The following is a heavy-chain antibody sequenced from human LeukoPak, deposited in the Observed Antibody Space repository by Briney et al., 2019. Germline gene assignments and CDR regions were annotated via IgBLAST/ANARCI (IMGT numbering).Heavy chain of an antibody. CDR1: GGSISSYY. D-gene: IGHD4-17*01. Sequence: SETLSLTCTVSGGSISSYYWSWIRQAPGKGLDWIGEINHSGSTNYNPSLKNRVTISVDTSKNQFSLTLRSVTAADTAVYYCARGLFTTVTTYYFDYWGQGTLVTVSS. CDR2: INHSGST. V-gene: IGHV4-34*01. J-gene: IGHJ4*02. CDR3: ARGLFTTVTTYYFDY.